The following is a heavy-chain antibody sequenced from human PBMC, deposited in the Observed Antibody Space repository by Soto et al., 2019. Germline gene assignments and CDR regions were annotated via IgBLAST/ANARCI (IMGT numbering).Heavy chain of an antibody. CDR1: GFTFSNYW. V-gene: IGHV3-74*01. J-gene: IGHJ4*02. CDR2: IDHDGST. Sequence: DVQLVESGGGLVQPVGSLRLSCAASGFTFSNYWMHWVRQAPGKGLAWVARIDHDGSTDYAGSVRGRFTVSRDNAENMLYLQMNSLRDDDTALYYCVRDSHGDYWGQGTLVTVSS. CDR3: VRDSHGDY.